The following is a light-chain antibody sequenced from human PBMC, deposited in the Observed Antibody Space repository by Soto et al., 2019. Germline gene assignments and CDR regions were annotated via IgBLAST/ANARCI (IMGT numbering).Light chain of an antibody. J-gene: IGKJ4*01. V-gene: IGKV3-11*01. CDR3: QQRSSWPLT. CDR1: QSVSRY. Sequence: ELGLTQSAATLSLSPGERATLSCGASQSVSRYLAWYQQKPGQAPRLVIYDESNRATGIPARFSGSGYGTDFNLTISSLETEDFAVYYCQQRSSWPLTFGGGTKVDI. CDR2: DES.